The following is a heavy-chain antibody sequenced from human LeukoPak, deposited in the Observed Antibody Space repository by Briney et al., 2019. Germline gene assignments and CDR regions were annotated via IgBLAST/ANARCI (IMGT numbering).Heavy chain of an antibody. D-gene: IGHD6-19*01. CDR2: INSDGSST. Sequence: PGGSLRLSCAASGFTLSGYAMNWVRQAPGKGLVWVSRINSDGSSTSYADSVKGRFTISRDNAKNTLYLQMNSLRAEDTAVYYCARNGIAVAGPDHQPRSPYYYYGMDVWGQGTTVTVSS. CDR1: GFTLSGYA. J-gene: IGHJ6*02. CDR3: ARNGIAVAGPDHQPRSPYYYYGMDV. V-gene: IGHV3-74*01.